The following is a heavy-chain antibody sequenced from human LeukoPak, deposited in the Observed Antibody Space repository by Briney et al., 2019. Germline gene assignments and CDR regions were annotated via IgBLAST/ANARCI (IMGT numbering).Heavy chain of an antibody. Sequence: SETLSLTCTVSGGPISSYYWSWIRQPPGKGLEWIGYIYYSGSTNYNPSLKSRVTISVDTSKNQFSLKLSSVTAADTAVYYCARRAYSGSYYPEGGIYWYFDLWGRGTLVTVSS. CDR3: ARRAYSGSYYPEGGIYWYFDL. D-gene: IGHD1-26*01. CDR1: GGPISSYY. J-gene: IGHJ2*01. CDR2: IYYSGST. V-gene: IGHV4-59*01.